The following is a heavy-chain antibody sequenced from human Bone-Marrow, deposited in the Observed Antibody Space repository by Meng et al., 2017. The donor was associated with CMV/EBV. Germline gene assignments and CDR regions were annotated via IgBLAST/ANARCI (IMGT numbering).Heavy chain of an antibody. CDR3: ARWGMNTAYFDF. Sequence: LTCAVYGGSFSNYYWSWIRQPPGKGLEWFGEIAHSGSTSYNPSLKSRVTISVDTSKNQFSLRLSSVTAADTAVYYCARWGMNTAYFDFWGQGTLVTVSS. J-gene: IGHJ4*02. CDR2: IAHSGST. CDR1: GGSFSNYY. D-gene: IGHD3-16*01. V-gene: IGHV4-34*01.